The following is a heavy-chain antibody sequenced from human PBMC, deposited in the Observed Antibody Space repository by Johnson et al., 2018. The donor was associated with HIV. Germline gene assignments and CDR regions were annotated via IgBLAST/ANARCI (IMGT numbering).Heavy chain of an antibody. CDR3: AKGRGSPPGAFDI. Sequence: QVQLVESGGGVMQPGKSLRLSCEASGFTFRSYAMHWVRQAPGKGLEWVAVITYDGRNKYYTDSVKGRFIISRDNSKNKLYLQMNSLRAEDTAVYYCAKGRGSPPGAFDIWGQGTMVTVSS. CDR1: GFTFRSYA. V-gene: IGHV3-30*04. CDR2: ITYDGRNK. D-gene: IGHD1-26*01. J-gene: IGHJ3*02.